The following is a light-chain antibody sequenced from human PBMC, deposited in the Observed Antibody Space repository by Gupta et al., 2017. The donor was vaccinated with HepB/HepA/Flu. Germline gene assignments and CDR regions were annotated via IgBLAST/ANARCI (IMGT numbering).Light chain of an antibody. V-gene: IGKV2D-29*01. J-gene: IGKJ1*01. Sequence: DIVMPQTPLSLSVTPCQPASISCKSSQSLLHSAGKTYLHRYLQKPGQPPQLLIYEVSNRFPGLPERFSGSGSGTDFTLKISRVEAEDVGVYYCMQSIQVPWTFGQGTKVEIK. CDR1: QSLLHSAGKTY. CDR2: EVS. CDR3: MQSIQVPWT.